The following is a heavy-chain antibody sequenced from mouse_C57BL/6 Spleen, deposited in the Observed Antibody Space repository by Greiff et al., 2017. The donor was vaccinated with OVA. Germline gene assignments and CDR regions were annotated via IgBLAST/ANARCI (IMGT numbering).Heavy chain of an antibody. CDR2: ISSGSSTI. Sequence: EVKLMESGGGLVQPGGSLKLSCAASGFTFSDYGMHWVRQAPEKGLEWVAYISSGSSTIYYADTVKGRFTISRDNAKNTLFLQMTSLRSEDTAMYYCAREDWEYYFDYWGQGTTLTVSS. CDR1: GFTFSDYG. J-gene: IGHJ2*01. V-gene: IGHV5-17*01. D-gene: IGHD4-1*01. CDR3: AREDWEYYFDY.